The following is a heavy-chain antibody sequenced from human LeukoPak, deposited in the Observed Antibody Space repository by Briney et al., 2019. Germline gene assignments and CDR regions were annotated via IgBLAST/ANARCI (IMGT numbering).Heavy chain of an antibody. J-gene: IGHJ4*02. V-gene: IGHV4-31*03. CDR2: IYFSGSA. CDR3: ARDGFSRIADF. D-gene: IGHD6-6*01. CDR1: GASITYGGYY. Sequence: SETLSLTCTVAGASITYGGYYWSWIRQHPGKGLEWIGCIYFSGSAYYNPSLKSRVTISLDTSKNQFSLRLSSVTAADTAVYYCARDGFSRIADFWGQGTLVTVSS.